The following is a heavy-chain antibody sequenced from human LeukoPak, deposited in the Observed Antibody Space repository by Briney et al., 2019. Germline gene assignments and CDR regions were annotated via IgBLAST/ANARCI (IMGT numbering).Heavy chain of an antibody. CDR3: ARAYYGSGTIDY. D-gene: IGHD3-10*01. J-gene: IGHJ4*02. V-gene: IGHV1-18*01. CDR1: GYIFTSYG. CDR2: ISPYNVRT. Sequence: ASVKVSCKASGYIFTSYGINWVRQAPGQGLEWMGWISPYNVRTNSVQKFQGRVTMITDTSTRTAYMELRSLRSDDTAVYYCARAYYGSGTIDYWGQGTLVTVSS.